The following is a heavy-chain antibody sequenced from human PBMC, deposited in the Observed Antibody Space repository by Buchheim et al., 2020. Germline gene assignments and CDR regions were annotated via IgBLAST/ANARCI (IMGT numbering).Heavy chain of an antibody. Sequence: EVQLVESGGGLVQPGGSLRLSCAASGFTVSSNYMSWVRQAPGKGLEWVSVIYSGGSTYYADSVKGRFTIFRDNSKNTLYLQMNSLRAEDTAVYYCARDGGYSYGPIYYYYGMDVWGQGTT. CDR1: GFTVSSNY. CDR2: IYSGGST. V-gene: IGHV3-66*01. J-gene: IGHJ6*02. D-gene: IGHD5-18*01. CDR3: ARDGGYSYGPIYYYYGMDV.